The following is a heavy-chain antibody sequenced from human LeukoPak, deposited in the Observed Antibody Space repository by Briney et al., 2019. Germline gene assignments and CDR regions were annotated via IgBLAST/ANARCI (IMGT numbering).Heavy chain of an antibody. CDR1: GGSISSSSYY. J-gene: IGHJ4*02. CDR2: IYYSGST. Sequence: PSETLSLTCTVSGGSISSSSYYWGWIRQPPGKGLEWIGSIYYSGSTYYNPSLKSRVTISVDTSKNQFSLKLSYVTAADTAVYYCARHGQWLVREFDYWGQGTLVTVSS. CDR3: ARHGQWLVREFDY. V-gene: IGHV4-39*01. D-gene: IGHD6-19*01.